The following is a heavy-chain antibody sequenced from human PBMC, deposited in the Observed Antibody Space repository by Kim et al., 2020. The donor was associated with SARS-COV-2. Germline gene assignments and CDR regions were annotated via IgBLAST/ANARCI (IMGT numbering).Heavy chain of an antibody. J-gene: IGHJ6*02. CDR3: ARGRLGILTGLTLPAYGMDV. CDR2: IYYSGST. D-gene: IGHD3-9*01. V-gene: IGHV4-59*01. Sequence: SETLSLTCTVSGGSISSYYWSWIQQPPGKGLEWIGYIYYSGSTNYNPSLKSRVTISVDTSKNQFSLKLSSVTAADTAVYYCARGRLGILTGLTLPAYGMDVWGQGTTVTVSS. CDR1: GGSISSYY.